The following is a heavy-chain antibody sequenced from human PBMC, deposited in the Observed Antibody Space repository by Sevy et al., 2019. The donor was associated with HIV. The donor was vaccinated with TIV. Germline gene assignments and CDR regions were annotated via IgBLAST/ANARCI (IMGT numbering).Heavy chain of an antibody. V-gene: IGHV3-30*04. Sequence: GGSLRLSCAASGFTFNNHAMHWARQAPGKGLEWVAVISYAGSATYYTDSVKGRFTISRDNSKNNTYLEMTSLRVEDTAVDYWTGDLFYDPNYVPGHYWGQGTPFTVAS. CDR2: ISYAGSAT. CDR1: GFTFNNHA. J-gene: IGHJ4*01. CDR3: TGDLFYDPNYVPGHY. D-gene: IGHD3-16*01.